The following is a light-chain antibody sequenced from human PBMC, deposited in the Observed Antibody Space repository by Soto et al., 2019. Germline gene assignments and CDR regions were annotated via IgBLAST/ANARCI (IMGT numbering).Light chain of an antibody. Sequence: RSQRRSASGTPGQRVTIACFGGSASMGTNTVGWYQQLPGAAPKVLIYVNDKRPSGVPDRFSGSNSGTSASLTISGLQSEDEADYYCVAWDDNLDAHVFGTGTKVTVL. CDR1: SASMGTNT. CDR2: VND. V-gene: IGLV1-44*01. CDR3: VAWDDNLDAHV. J-gene: IGLJ1*01.